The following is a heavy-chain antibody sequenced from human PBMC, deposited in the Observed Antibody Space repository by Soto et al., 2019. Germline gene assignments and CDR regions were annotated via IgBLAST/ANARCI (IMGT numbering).Heavy chain of an antibody. D-gene: IGHD2-21*01. Sequence: QVQLVQSGAEVKKPGSAVKISCKASGGTFNKYAMNWVRQAPGQGLEWMGGIIPIFDTPNYAQKFQGRLTITVDESTTTAYMELSSLRSEDTAVYYCARSIVSGVVVGGFVYWGQGAQVTVSS. J-gene: IGHJ4*02. CDR2: IIPIFDTP. CDR1: GGTFNKYA. CDR3: ARSIVSGVVVGGFVY. V-gene: IGHV1-69*01.